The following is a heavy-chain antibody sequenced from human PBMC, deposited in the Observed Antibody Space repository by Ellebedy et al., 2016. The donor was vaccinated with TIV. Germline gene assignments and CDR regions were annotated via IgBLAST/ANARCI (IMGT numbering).Heavy chain of an antibody. J-gene: IGHJ4*02. D-gene: IGHD2-21*02. CDR2: ISGSAAGT. V-gene: IGHV3-23*01. CDR3: AKATDPYCGGDCYYDY. CDR1: GFTFSNYA. Sequence: GGSLRLSCAASGFTFSNYAMSWVRQAPGKGLEWVSAISGSAAGTYYAYSVKGRFTISRDKSKNTLYLQMNSLRAEDTALYYCAKATDPYCGGDCYYDYWGQGTLVAVSS.